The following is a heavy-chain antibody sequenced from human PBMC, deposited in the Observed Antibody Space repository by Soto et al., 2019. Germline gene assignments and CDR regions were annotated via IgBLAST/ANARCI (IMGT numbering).Heavy chain of an antibody. J-gene: IGHJ4*02. CDR1: GGSISSGGYY. CDR3: AAEVVDATFYFDY. CDR2: IYYSGST. Sequence: PSETLSLTCTVSGGSISSGGYYSSWIRQHPGKGLEWIGYIYYSGSTYYNPSLKSRVTISVDTSKNQFSLKLSSVTAADTAVYYCAAEVVDATFYFDYWGQGTLV. D-gene: IGHD2-15*01. V-gene: IGHV4-31*03.